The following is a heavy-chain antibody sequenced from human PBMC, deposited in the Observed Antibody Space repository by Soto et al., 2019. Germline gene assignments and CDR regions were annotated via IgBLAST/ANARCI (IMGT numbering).Heavy chain of an antibody. J-gene: IGHJ6*02. CDR2: ISGSGSNT. V-gene: IGHV3-23*01. CDR3: ARDIRTAMAGSYYYYGMDV. Sequence: GGSLRLSCAASGFTFSSYAMSWVRQAPGKGLEWVSAISGSGSNTYYADSVKGRFTISRDNSKNTLYLQMNSLRAEDTAVYYCARDIRTAMAGSYYYYGMDVWGQGTTVTVSS. CDR1: GFTFSSYA. D-gene: IGHD5-18*01.